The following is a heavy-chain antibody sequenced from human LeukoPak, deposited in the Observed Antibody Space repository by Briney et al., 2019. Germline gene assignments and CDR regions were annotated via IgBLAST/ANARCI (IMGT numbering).Heavy chain of an antibody. CDR3: AREGNYYDILTGYYGAYYFDY. D-gene: IGHD3-9*01. J-gene: IGHJ4*02. Sequence: GRSLRLSCAASGFTFSSYGMHWVRQAPGKGLEWVAVIWYDGSNKYYADSVKGRFTISRDNSKNTLYLQMNSLRAEDTAVCYCAREGNYYDILTGYYGAYYFDYWGQGTLVTVSS. CDR1: GFTFSSYG. CDR2: IWYDGSNK. V-gene: IGHV3-33*01.